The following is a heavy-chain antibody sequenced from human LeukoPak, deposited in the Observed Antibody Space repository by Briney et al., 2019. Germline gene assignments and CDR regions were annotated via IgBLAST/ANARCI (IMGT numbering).Heavy chain of an antibody. CDR3: VRDQRGYNAYDFDY. CDR1: GGSINNYY. J-gene: IGHJ4*02. CDR2: IYYTGST. V-gene: IGHV4-59*01. Sequence: PSETLSLTCTVSGGSINNYYWSWIRQPPGKGLEWIGYIYYTGSTNYNPSLKSRVTISVDTSKSQFSLKLTSVTAADTAVYYCVRDQRGYNAYDFDYWGQGTLVTVSS. D-gene: IGHD5-12*01.